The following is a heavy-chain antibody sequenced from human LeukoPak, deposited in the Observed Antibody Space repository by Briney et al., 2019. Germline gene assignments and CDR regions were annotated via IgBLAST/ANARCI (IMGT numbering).Heavy chain of an antibody. CDR3: ARDLRYSGYDRDYYGMDV. Sequence: SVNVSCKASVGIFSSYTSSWVRQAPGQGLEWMGRIIPIRGIANYAQKFQGRVTITADKYTSTDYMELRSLRSEDTAVYYCARDLRYSGYDRDYYGMDVWGQGPTVTVSS. CDR1: VGIFSSYT. J-gene: IGHJ6*02. D-gene: IGHD5-12*01. V-gene: IGHV1-69*04. CDR2: IIPIRGIA.